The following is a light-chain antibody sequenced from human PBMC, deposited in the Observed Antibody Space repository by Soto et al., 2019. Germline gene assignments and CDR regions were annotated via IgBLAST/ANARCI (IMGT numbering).Light chain of an antibody. CDR2: EGS. CDR3: CSYAGSSTSL. J-gene: IGLJ1*01. Sequence: QSVLTKPASVYGSPGEWITISCTGTSSDVGSYNLVSWYQQHPGKAPKLMIYEGSKRPSGVSNRFSGSKSGNTASLTISGLQAEDEADYYCCSYAGSSTSLFGTGTKVTVL. V-gene: IGLV2-23*01. CDR1: SSDVGSYNL.